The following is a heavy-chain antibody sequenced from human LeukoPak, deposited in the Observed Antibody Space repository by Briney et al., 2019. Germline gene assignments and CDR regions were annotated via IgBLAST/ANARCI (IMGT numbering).Heavy chain of an antibody. CDR2: ISSSSDSI. V-gene: IGHV3-48*04. D-gene: IGHD2-2*01. CDR1: GFTFNNYN. CDR3: ARDQEVVPAATDAFDI. Sequence: PGGSLRLSCAASGFTFNNYNMNWVRQAPGKGLEWISYISSSSDSIYYADSVKGRFTISRDNAKNSLYLQMNSLRAEDTAVYYCARDQEVVPAATDAFDIWGQGTMVTVSS. J-gene: IGHJ3*02.